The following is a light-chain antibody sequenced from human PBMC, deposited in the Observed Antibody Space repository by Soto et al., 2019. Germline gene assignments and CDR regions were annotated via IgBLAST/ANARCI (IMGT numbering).Light chain of an antibody. J-gene: IGKJ4*01. CDR1: QDLSRW. CDR3: QQANSFPLT. CDR2: ATS. V-gene: IGKV1-12*01. Sequence: DVQMTQSPSSVSASVGDRVIITCRASQDLSRWLAWYQQKAGKAPQLLIYATSTLESGVPSRFSGSGSGTEFTLTISSLQPEDFATYYCQQANSFPLTLGGGTRVEIK.